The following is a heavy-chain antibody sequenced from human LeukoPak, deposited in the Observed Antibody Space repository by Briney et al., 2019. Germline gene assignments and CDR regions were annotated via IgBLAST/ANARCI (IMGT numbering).Heavy chain of an antibody. D-gene: IGHD5-18*01. J-gene: IGHJ4*02. CDR2: INPNSGGT. Sequence: ASVTVSCKASGYTFTDYYIHWVRQAPGQGLEGMGWINPNSGGTNYAQKFQGRVTMTRDTSISTAYMEVSRLRSGDTAVYYCAGESGYSYGSVDYWGQGTLVTVSS. CDR3: AGESGYSYGSVDY. V-gene: IGHV1-2*02. CDR1: GYTFTDYY.